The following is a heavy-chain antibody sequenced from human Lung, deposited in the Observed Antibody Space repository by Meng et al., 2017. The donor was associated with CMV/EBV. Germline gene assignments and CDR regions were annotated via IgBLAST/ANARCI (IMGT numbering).Heavy chain of an antibody. CDR3: ARGSYLAVEG. CDR1: GGSINSYY. J-gene: IGHJ4*02. Sequence: VHLGGPGHGRGKPSGTLPLPCTFFGGSINSYYWSWTRQPPGQGLEWLGYFYYRGNSNYNPSLKSRVTISVDTSKNLFSLNLTSVTAADAALYYCARGSYLAVEGWGLGTLVTVSS. D-gene: IGHD2-21*01. V-gene: IGHV4-59*01. CDR2: FYYRGNS.